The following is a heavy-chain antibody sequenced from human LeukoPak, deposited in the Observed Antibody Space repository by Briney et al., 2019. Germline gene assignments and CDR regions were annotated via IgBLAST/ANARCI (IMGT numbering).Heavy chain of an antibody. J-gene: IGHJ5*02. CDR3: ARVRGNWFDP. D-gene: IGHD3-10*01. CDR1: GYTFTSYD. V-gene: IGHV1-69*04. CDR2: IIPILGIA. Sequence: GASVKVSCKASGYTFTSYDINWVRQATGQGLEWMGRIIPILGIANYAQKFQGRVTITADKSTSTAYMELSSLRSEDTAVYYCARVRGNWFDPWGQGTLVTVSS.